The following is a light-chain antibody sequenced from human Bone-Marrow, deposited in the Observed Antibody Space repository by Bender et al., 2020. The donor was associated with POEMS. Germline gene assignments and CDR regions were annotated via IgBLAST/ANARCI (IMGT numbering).Light chain of an antibody. CDR2: EGI. CDR3: WSYAGSPTPNYV. V-gene: IGLV1-44*01. J-gene: IGLJ1*01. Sequence: QSVLTQPPSASGTPGQSVIISCSGTDSNFGGNNVNWYHHLPGSAPKLIIYEGIKRPSGVSNRFSASKSGNTASLTISGLQAEDEADYFCWSYAGSPTPNYVFGAGTKVTVL. CDR1: DSNFGGNN.